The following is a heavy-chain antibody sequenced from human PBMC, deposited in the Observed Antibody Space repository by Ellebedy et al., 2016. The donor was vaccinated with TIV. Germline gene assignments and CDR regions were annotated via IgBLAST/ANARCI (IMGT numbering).Heavy chain of an antibody. Sequence: AASVKVSCKASGYTFTNYGITWVRQAPGQGLEWMGWISPYNANTNYAQKVQGRVTMTTDTSMSTAYVELRNLTSGDTAVYYCARDGGRAGFDYWGQGTLVTVSS. J-gene: IGHJ4*02. CDR1: GYTFTNYG. D-gene: IGHD1-26*01. CDR2: ISPYNANT. CDR3: ARDGGRAGFDY. V-gene: IGHV1-18*04.